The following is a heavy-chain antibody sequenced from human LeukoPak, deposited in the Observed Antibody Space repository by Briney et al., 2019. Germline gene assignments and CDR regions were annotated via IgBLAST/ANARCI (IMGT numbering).Heavy chain of an antibody. CDR1: GGSISSGGYY. CDR3: ARVLTHYFDTSGHSNDAFDI. CDR2: IYYSGST. Sequence: SETLSLTCTVSGGSISSGGYYWSWIRQHPGKGLEWIGYIYYSGSTYYNPSLKSRVTISVDTSKNQFSLKLSSVTAADTAVYYCARVLTHYFDTSGHSNDAFDIWGPGTLATVSS. V-gene: IGHV4-31*03. J-gene: IGHJ3*02. D-gene: IGHD2/OR15-2a*01.